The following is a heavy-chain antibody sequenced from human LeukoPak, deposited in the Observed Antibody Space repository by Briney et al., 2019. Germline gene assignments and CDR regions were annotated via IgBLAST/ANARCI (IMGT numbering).Heavy chain of an antibody. D-gene: IGHD3-10*01. CDR1: GFTFSDYY. CDR2: ISRSGSTI. V-gene: IGHV3-11*01. Sequence: NPGGSLRLSCAASGFTFSDYYMNWIRQAPGKGLECVSYISRSGSTISYADSVKGRFTISRDNPKNTLYLQMNSLRAEDTAVYYCAKDSVRPARLWFGEKIDYWGQGTLVTVSS. J-gene: IGHJ4*02. CDR3: AKDSVRPARLWFGEKIDY.